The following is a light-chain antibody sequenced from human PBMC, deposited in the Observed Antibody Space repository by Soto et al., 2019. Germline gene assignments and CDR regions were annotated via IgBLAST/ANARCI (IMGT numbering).Light chain of an antibody. CDR3: CSYAGSYTYVI. CDR2: DVS. CDR1: SSDVGGYNY. Sequence: QSALTQPRSVSGSPGQSVTISCTGTSSDVGGYNYVSWYQQHPGKAPKLMIYDVSKRPSGVPDRFSGSKSGNTASLSISGHQAEDEADYYCCSYAGSYTYVIFGGGTKLTVL. V-gene: IGLV2-11*01. J-gene: IGLJ2*01.